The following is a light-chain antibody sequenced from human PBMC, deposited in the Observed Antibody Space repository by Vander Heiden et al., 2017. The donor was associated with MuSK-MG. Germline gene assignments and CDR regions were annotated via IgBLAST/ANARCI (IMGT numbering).Light chain of an antibody. CDR3: MQSIQLPLT. Sequence: DIVMTQPPLSLSVTPGQPASLSCKSSQHLLHSDGKTYLYGYLQKPGQPPQLLIYEVANRFAGVPDRCSGSGAGTDVTLKISRVEAEDVGVDYCMQSIQLPLTFGGGTKVEIK. CDR2: EVA. J-gene: IGKJ4*01. V-gene: IGKV2D-29*01. CDR1: QHLLHSDGKTY.